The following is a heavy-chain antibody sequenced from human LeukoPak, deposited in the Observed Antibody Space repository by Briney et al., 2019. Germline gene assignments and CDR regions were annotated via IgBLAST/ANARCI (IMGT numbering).Heavy chain of an antibody. J-gene: IGHJ4*02. V-gene: IGHV3-7*01. D-gene: IGHD3-10*01. Sequence: PGGSLRLSCAASGFTFSNYWMSWVRQAPGKELEWVANIKQDGSEKYYIDSVKGRFTISRDNAKNSLYLQMNSLRVEEAAVYYCASMKGSGTYSSFDFWGQGTLVTVSS. CDR1: GFTFSNYW. CDR3: ASMKGSGTYSSFDF. CDR2: IKQDGSEK.